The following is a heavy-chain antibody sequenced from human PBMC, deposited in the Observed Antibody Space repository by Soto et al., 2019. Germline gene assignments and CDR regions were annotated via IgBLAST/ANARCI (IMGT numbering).Heavy chain of an antibody. CDR3: VRDGRNYYGMDV. V-gene: IGHV3-74*01. CDR1: GFTLNNYW. J-gene: IGHJ6*02. Sequence: PGGSLRLSCEASGFTLNNYWMQWVRQAPGKGLVWVSFTSSDGTTTYYADSVKGRFTVSRDNAKNTLSLQMNSLRAEDTAVYYCVRDGRNYYGMDVWGQGTTVTVSS. CDR2: TSSDGTTT.